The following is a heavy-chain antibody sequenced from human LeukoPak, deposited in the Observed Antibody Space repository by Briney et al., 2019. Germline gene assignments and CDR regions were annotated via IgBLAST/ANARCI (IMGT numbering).Heavy chain of an antibody. CDR1: GHTFTSYG. CDR2: ISAYNGNT. J-gene: IGHJ4*02. CDR3: ARALRGSVATIWLYY. V-gene: IGHV1-18*01. Sequence: ASVKVSCKACGHTFTSYGISWVRQDPGQGLEWMGWISAYNGNTNYAQKLQGRVTMTTDTSTSTAYMELRSLRSDDTAVYYCARALRGSVATIWLYYWGQGTLVTLSS. D-gene: IGHD5-12*01.